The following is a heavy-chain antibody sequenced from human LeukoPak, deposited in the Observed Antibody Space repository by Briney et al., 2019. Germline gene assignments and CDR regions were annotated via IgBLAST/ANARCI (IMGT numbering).Heavy chain of an antibody. Sequence: GGSLRLSCAASGFTFRTYGMHWVRQAPGKGLEWVAFIRDDGSNKYYADSVKGRFTISRDNSKNTLYLQMNSLRAEDTAVYYCAKDRPNYYDSSGHYYRRNGDYWGQGTLVTVSS. J-gene: IGHJ4*02. CDR3: AKDRPNYYDSSGHYYRRNGDY. D-gene: IGHD3-22*01. CDR1: GFTFRTYG. V-gene: IGHV3-30*02. CDR2: IRDDGSNK.